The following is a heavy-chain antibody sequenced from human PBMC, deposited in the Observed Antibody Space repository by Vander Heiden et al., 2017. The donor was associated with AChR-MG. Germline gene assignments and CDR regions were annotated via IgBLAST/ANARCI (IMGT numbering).Heavy chain of an antibody. Sequence: EVQLVESGGGLVQPGGPLTLSCAASGFTFSGSAMHWVRQASGKGLGWVGRSRSKANSYATAYAASVKGRFTISRDDSKNTAYLQMNSLKTEDTAVYYCIAGYYGSGRPLYWGQGTLVTVSS. D-gene: IGHD3-10*01. CDR1: GFTFSGSA. CDR2: SRSKANSYAT. J-gene: IGHJ4*02. V-gene: IGHV3-73*02. CDR3: IAGYYGSGRPLY.